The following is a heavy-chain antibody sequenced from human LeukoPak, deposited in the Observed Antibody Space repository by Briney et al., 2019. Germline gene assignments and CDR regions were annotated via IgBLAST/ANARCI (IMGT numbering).Heavy chain of an antibody. CDR1: GGSISSYY. Sequence: PSETLSLTCTVSGGSISSYYWSWIRQPPWKGLEWIGYIYYSGSTNYNPSLKSRVTISVDTSKNQFSLKLSSVTAADTAVYYCARSGRYCSGGSCYSVDYWGQGTLVTVSS. D-gene: IGHD2-15*01. V-gene: IGHV4-59*01. CDR2: IYYSGST. CDR3: ARSGRYCSGGSCYSVDY. J-gene: IGHJ4*02.